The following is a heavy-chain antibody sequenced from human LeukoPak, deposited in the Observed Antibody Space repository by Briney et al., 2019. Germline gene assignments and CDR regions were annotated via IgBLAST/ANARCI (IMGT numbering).Heavy chain of an antibody. V-gene: IGHV3-49*04. D-gene: IGHD3-10*01. J-gene: IGHJ4*02. CDR2: IRSKAYGGTT. CDR3: TRDFDYYGSGSYYFDY. Sequence: GRSLRLSCTASGFTFGDYAMSWVRQAPGKGLEWVGFIRSKAYGGTTEYAASVKGRFTISRDDSKSIAYLQMNSLKTEDTAVYYCTRDFDYYGSGSYYFDYWGQGTLVTVSS. CDR1: GFTFGDYA.